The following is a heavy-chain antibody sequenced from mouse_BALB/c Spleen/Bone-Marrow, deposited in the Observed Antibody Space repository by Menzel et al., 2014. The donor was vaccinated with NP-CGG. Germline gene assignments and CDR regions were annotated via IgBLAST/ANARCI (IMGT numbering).Heavy chain of an antibody. V-gene: IGHV2-6-4*01. CDR3: ARFITTGTMDY. CDR2: IWGGGNT. Sequence: VKLMESGPGQVAPSQSLSITCTVSGFSLSRYNVHWVRQPPGKGLEWLGVIWGGGNTDYNPGLKSRLNISKDNSKSQVFLKLNSLQTDDTAMYYCARFITTGTMDYWGQGTSVTVSS. D-gene: IGHD1-1*01. J-gene: IGHJ4*01. CDR1: GFSLSRYN.